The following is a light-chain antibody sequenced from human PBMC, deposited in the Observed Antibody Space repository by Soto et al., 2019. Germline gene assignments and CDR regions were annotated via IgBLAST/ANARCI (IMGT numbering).Light chain of an antibody. V-gene: IGLV1-40*01. CDR3: QSFDSGLSGSRV. CDR1: SSNIGAGYD. J-gene: IGLJ1*01. Sequence: QSVLTQPPSVSGAPGQRGTISCTGSSSNIGAGYDVHWYQQLPGTAPKLLMYGNSNRPSGVPDRFSGSKSGTSASLAITGLQAEDEADYYCQSFDSGLSGSRVFGTGTKLTVL. CDR2: GNS.